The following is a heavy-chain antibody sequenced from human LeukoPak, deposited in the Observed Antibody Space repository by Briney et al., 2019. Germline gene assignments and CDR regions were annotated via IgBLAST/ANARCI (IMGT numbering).Heavy chain of an antibody. CDR3: ARLQSGIAAAGTNWFDP. J-gene: IGHJ5*02. CDR2: ISAYNGNT. D-gene: IGHD6-13*01. CDR1: GYTFTSYG. V-gene: IGHV1-18*01. Sequence: ASVKVSCKASGYTFTSYGISWVRQAPGQGLEWMGWISAYNGNTNYAQKLQGRVTMTTDTSMSTAYMELRSLRSDDTAVYYCARLQSGIAAAGTNWFDPWGQGTLVTVSS.